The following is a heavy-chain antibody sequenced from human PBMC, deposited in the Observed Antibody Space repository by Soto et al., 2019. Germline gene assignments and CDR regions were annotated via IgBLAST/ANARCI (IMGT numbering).Heavy chain of an antibody. Sequence: QAXVSLRLSFAASGFTFSSYGMHWVRQAPGKGLEWVAVISYDVSNKYYADSVKGRFTISRDNSKNTLYLQMNSLRAEDTAVYYCAKEVSTYYYGSGSYYKDTVTYYYYGMDVWGQGTTVTVPS. CDR1: GFTFSSYG. D-gene: IGHD3-10*01. CDR2: ISYDVSNK. J-gene: IGHJ6*02. V-gene: IGHV3-30*18. CDR3: AKEVSTYYYGSGSYYKDTVTYYYYGMDV.